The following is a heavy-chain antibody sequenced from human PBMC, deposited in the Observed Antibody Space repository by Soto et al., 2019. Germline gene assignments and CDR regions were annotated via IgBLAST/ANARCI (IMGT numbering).Heavy chain of an antibody. V-gene: IGHV3-33*01. CDR2: IWYGGSNK. Sequence: QVQLVESGGGVVQPGRSLRLSCAASGFTFSSYGMHWVRQAPGKGLEWVAVIWYGGSNKYYADSVKGRFTISRDNSKNTMYLQMNRLRAEDTAVYYWARVPFDYWGQGTLVNVSS. J-gene: IGHJ4*02. CDR1: GFTFSSYG. CDR3: ARVPFDY.